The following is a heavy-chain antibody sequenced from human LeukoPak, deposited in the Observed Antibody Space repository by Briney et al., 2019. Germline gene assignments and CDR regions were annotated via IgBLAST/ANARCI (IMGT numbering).Heavy chain of an antibody. D-gene: IGHD3-10*01. CDR1: GGSISSGGYY. CDR3: ARGGPDYYGSGVLLGYFDL. J-gene: IGHJ2*01. CDR2: IYHSGST. V-gene: IGHV4-30-2*01. Sequence: PSETLSLTCTVSGGSISSGGYYWSWIRQPPGKGLEWIGYIYHSGSTYYNPSLKSRVTISVDRSKNQFSLKLSSVTAADTAVYYCARGGPDYYGSGVLLGYFDLWGRGTLVTVSS.